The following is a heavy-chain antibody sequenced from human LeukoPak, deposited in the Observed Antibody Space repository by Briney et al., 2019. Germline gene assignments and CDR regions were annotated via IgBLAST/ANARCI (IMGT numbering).Heavy chain of an antibody. CDR1: GFTFEDYA. Sequence: GGSLRLSCAASGFTFEDYAMHWVRQAPGKGLEWVSGINWNSGRIGYADSVKGRFTISRDNAKNSLYLQMNSLRAEDMAVYYCATQAYWGQGTLVTVSS. V-gene: IGHV3-9*03. CDR2: INWNSGRI. CDR3: ATQAY. J-gene: IGHJ4*02.